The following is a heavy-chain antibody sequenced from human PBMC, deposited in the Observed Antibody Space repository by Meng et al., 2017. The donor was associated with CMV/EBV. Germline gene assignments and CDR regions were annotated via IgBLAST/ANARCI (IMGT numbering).Heavy chain of an antibody. CDR2: INPNSGGT. CDR1: GYTFTGNY. D-gene: IGHD2-2*01. V-gene: IGHV1-2*02. CDR3: AREWVVPAAIDWFDP. J-gene: IGHJ5*02. Sequence: SGYTFTGNYMPWVRQAPGQGLEWMGWINPNSGGTNYAQKFQGRVTMTRDTSISTAYMELSRLRSDDTAVYYCAREWVVPAAIDWFDPWGKG.